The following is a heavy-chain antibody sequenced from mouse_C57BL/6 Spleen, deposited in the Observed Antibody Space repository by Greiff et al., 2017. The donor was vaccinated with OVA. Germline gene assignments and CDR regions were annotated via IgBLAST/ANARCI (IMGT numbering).Heavy chain of an antibody. CDR3: TKVYSNYAMDY. Sequence: EVQLQQSGAELVRPGASVKLSCTASGFNIKDYYMHWVKQRPEQGLEWIGRIDPEDGDTEYAPKFPGKATMTADPSSNTAYLQLSSLTSEDTAVYYCTKVYSNYAMDYWGQGTSVTVSS. V-gene: IGHV14-1*01. CDR2: IDPEDGDT. CDR1: GFNIKDYY. J-gene: IGHJ4*01. D-gene: IGHD2-5*01.